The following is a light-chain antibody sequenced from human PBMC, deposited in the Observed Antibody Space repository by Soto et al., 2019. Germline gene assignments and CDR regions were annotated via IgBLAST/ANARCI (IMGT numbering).Light chain of an antibody. Sequence: QSALTQSASVSGSPGQSITVSCTGTSSDVGAYNHVSWYQHHPGKAPKLMIYEVTNRPSGVSNRFSGSKSGNTASLTISGLQVEDEADYYCSSYTSVSTWVFGGGTKVTVL. J-gene: IGLJ3*02. CDR1: SSDVGAYNH. CDR2: EVT. CDR3: SSYTSVSTWV. V-gene: IGLV2-14*01.